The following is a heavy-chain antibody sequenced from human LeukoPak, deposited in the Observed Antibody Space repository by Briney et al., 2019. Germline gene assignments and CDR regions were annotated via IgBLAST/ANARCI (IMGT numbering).Heavy chain of an antibody. CDR3: ATTSIAAREYYFDY. D-gene: IGHD6-6*01. V-gene: IGHV3-23*01. J-gene: IGHJ4*02. CDR1: GFTFSSYA. Sequence: GGSLRLSCAASGFTFSSYAMSWVRQAPGKGLEWVSAISGSGGSTYYADSVKGRFTISRDNSKNTLYLHMNSLRAEDTAVYYCATTSIAAREYYFDYWGQGTLVTVSS. CDR2: ISGSGGST.